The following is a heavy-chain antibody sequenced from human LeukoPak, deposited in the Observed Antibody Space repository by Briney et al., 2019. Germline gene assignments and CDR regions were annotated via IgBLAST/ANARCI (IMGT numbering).Heavy chain of an antibody. V-gene: IGHV3-23*01. D-gene: IGHD2-2*01. CDR1: GFPFSSSG. CDR2: ISGGGDST. Sequence: GGSLRLSCATSGFPFSSSGMSWVRQAPGKGLEGGAAISGGGDSTFYADSVKGRFTICSDNSKNTLYLQMNSLRDADTAVYYCAKSHCGRFSCSSADFWGQGTLVTVSS. CDR3: AKSHCGRFSCSSADF. J-gene: IGHJ4*02.